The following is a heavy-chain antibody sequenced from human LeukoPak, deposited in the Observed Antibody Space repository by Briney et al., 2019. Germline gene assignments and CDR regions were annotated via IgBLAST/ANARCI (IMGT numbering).Heavy chain of an antibody. V-gene: IGHV3-23*01. D-gene: IGHD6-19*01. J-gene: IGHJ4*02. CDR3: ARRSGIAVAGAFDY. CDR1: GFTFSNYA. CDR2: ISGSGDST. Sequence: GGSLRLSCAASGFTFSNYAMRWVRQAPGQGLEWVSGISGSGDSTYYADSVKGRFAISRDNSKNTLCLQMNSLRAEDTAVYYCARRSGIAVAGAFDYWGQGTLVTVSS.